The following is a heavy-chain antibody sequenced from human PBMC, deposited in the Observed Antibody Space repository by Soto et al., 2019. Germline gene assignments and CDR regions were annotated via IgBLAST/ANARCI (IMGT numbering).Heavy chain of an antibody. D-gene: IGHD3-9*01. CDR3: AKARGVLRYFDWLTGNYYYYGMDV. Sequence: LRLSCAASGFTFSSYAMSWVRQAPGKGLEWVSAISGSGGSTYYADSVKGRFTISRDNSKNTLYLQMNSLRAEDTAVYYCAKARGVLRYFDWLTGNYYYYGMDVWGQGTTVTVSS. CDR2: ISGSGGST. V-gene: IGHV3-23*01. J-gene: IGHJ6*02. CDR1: GFTFSSYA.